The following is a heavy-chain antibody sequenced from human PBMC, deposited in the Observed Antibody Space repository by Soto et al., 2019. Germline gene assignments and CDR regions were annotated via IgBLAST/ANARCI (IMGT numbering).Heavy chain of an antibody. CDR2: ISAYNGDT. J-gene: IGHJ5*02. CDR3: ARGELYCSSTSCSNWFDP. CDR1: GYTFTSYG. Sequence: ASVKVSCKASGYTFTSYGISWVRQAPGQGLEWMGWISAYNGDTNYAQKFQGRVTMTTDTSISTAYMELSRLRSDDTAVYYCARGELYCSSTSCSNWFDPWGQGTLVTVSS. D-gene: IGHD2-2*01. V-gene: IGHV1-18*01.